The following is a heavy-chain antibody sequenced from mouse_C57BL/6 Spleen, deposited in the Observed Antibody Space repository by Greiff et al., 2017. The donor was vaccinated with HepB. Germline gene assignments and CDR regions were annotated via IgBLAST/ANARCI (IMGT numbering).Heavy chain of an antibody. Sequence: QVQLQQPGAELVKPGASVKLSCKASGYTFTSYWMQWVKQRPGQGLEWIGEIDPSDSYTNYNQKFKGKATLTVDTSSSTAYMQLSSLTSEDSAVYYCAAGMYSNYVGYAMDYWGQGTSVTVSS. D-gene: IGHD2-5*01. J-gene: IGHJ4*01. CDR1: GYTFTSYW. V-gene: IGHV1-50*01. CDR2: IDPSDSYT. CDR3: AAGMYSNYVGYAMDY.